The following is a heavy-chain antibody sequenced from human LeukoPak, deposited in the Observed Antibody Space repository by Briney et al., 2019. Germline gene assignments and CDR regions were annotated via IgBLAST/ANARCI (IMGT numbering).Heavy chain of an antibody. CDR3: AREGLEQLVLSGGPFYFDY. Sequence: ASVKVSCKGSGDSFSSFALNWVRLAPGQGLEWMGAIIPVFGTTNYAQKFRGRVTITADESTSTVYLDLRSLRSEDTAVYYCAREGLEQLVLSGGPFYFDYWGQGTLVTVSS. J-gene: IGHJ4*02. CDR1: GDSFSSFA. D-gene: IGHD6-13*01. V-gene: IGHV1-69*13. CDR2: IIPVFGTT.